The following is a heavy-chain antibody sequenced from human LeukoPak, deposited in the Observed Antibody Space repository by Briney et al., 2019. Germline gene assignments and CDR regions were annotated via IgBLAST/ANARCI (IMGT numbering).Heavy chain of an antibody. J-gene: IGHJ4*02. CDR1: GGSISSSSYY. V-gene: IGHV4-39*07. D-gene: IGHD4-17*01. CDR2: IYYSGST. CDR3: ARRCTVTRPCFDY. Sequence: SETLSLTCTVSGGSISSSSYYWGWIRQPPGKGLEWIGSIYYSGSTNYNPSLKSRVTISVDTSKNQFSLKLSSVTAADTAVYYCARRCTVTRPCFDYWGQGTLVTVSS.